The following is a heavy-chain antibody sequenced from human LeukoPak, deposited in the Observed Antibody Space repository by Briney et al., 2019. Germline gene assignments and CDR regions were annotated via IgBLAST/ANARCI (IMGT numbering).Heavy chain of an antibody. CDR2: IYYSGST. Sequence: SETLSLTCTVSGGSISSSRYYWGWIRQPPGKGLEWIGSIYYSGSTYYNPSLKSRVTISVDTSKNQFSLKLSSVTAADTAVYYCARQFMSTFDIWGQGTMVTVSS. D-gene: IGHD3-16*01. CDR3: ARQFMSTFDI. J-gene: IGHJ3*02. V-gene: IGHV4-39*01. CDR1: GGSISSSRYY.